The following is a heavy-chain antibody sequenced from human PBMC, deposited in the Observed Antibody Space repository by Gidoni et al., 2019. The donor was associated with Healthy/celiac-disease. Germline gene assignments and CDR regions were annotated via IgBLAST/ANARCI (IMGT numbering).Heavy chain of an antibody. CDR2: ISDDGSNK. V-gene: IGHV3-30*03. CDR1: GFTFSSYG. Sequence: QVQLVESGGGVVQPGRSLRLSCAASGFTFSSYGMHWVRQAPGKGLEWVAVISDDGSNKYYADSVKGRFTISRDNSKNTLYLQMNSLRAEDTAVYYCARVCAAGPSDYWGQGTLVTVSS. CDR3: ARVCAAGPSDY. D-gene: IGHD6-13*01. J-gene: IGHJ4*02.